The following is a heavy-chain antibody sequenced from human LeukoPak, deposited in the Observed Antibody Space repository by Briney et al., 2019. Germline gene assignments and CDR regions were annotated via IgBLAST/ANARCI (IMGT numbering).Heavy chain of an antibody. Sequence: GGSLRLSCAASGFTFSSYAMSWVRQAPGKGLEWVSAISGSGGSTYYADSVKGRFTISRDNSKNTLYLQMNSLRAEDTAVYYCAKLLPLVWLREDDAFDIWGQGTMVTVSS. CDR1: GFTFSSYA. V-gene: IGHV3-23*01. D-gene: IGHD5-12*01. CDR2: ISGSGGST. J-gene: IGHJ3*02. CDR3: AKLLPLVWLREDDAFDI.